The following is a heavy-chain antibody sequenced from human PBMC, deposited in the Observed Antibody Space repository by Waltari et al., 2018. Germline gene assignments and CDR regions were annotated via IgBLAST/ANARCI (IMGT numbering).Heavy chain of an antibody. V-gene: IGHV1-69*04. CDR1: GATFSSYA. J-gene: IGHJ4*02. D-gene: IGHD1-26*01. CDR2: IIPILGIA. Sequence: QVQLVQSGAEVNQPGSSVKVSCKASGATFSSYAISRVRKCPGQGLEWMGRIIPILGIANYAQKFQGRVTITADKSTSTAYMELSSLRSEDTAVYYCARDEELTFDYWGQGTLVTVSS. CDR3: ARDEELTFDY.